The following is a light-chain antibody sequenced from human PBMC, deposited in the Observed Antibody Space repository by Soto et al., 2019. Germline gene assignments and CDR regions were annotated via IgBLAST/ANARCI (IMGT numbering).Light chain of an antibody. Sequence: QSVLTQPPSASGTPGQRVTISASGSSSNIGSNTVSWYQQVPGTAPKLLIYDNDERPSGVPGRFSGSKSGTSASLAISGLQSEDEADYYCATSDDSGDAYVCGPETKGT. CDR2: DND. CDR3: ATSDDSGDAYV. V-gene: IGLV1-44*01. CDR1: SSNIGSNT. J-gene: IGLJ1*01.